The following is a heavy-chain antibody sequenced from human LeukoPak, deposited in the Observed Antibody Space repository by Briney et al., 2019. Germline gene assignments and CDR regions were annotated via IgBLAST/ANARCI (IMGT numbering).Heavy chain of an antibody. CDR1: GGSVSSSSYY. CDR2: IYYSGGT. D-gene: IGHD4-11*01. V-gene: IGHV4-39*02. Sequence: SETLSLTCTVSGGSVSSSSYYWGWIRQPPGKGLEWIGTIYYSGGTYYNPSLKSRVTIFVDTSKNHFSLKLSSVTAADTAVYYCASRYDYSNYIDYWGQGTLVTVSS. CDR3: ASRYDYSNYIDY. J-gene: IGHJ4*02.